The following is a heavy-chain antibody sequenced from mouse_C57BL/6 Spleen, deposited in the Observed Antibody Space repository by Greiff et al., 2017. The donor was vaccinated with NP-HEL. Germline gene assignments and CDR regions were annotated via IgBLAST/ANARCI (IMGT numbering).Heavy chain of an antibody. V-gene: IGHV1-50*01. D-gene: IGHD1-1*01. J-gene: IGHJ1*03. CDR1: GYTFTSYW. CDR2: IDPSDSYT. CDR3: ATYYGRLYFDV. Sequence: QVQLKQPGAELVKPGASVKLSCKASGYTFTSYWMQWVKQRPGQGLEWIGEIDPSDSYTNYNQKFKGKATLTVDTSSSTAYMQLSSLTSEDSAVYYCATYYGRLYFDVWGTGTTVTVSS.